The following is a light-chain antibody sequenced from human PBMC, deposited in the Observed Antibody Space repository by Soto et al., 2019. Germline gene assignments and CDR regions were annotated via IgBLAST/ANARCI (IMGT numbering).Light chain of an antibody. V-gene: IGKV3-11*01. CDR3: QQRSNWPPYT. CDR1: QSVSSY. Sequence: EIVLTQSPATLSLSPGERATLSCRASQSVSSYLAWYQQKPDQAPRLLIYDASNRATGIPARFSGSGSGTDFTLTISSLEPKDFAVYYCQQRSNWPPYTFGQGTKLEIK. J-gene: IGKJ2*01. CDR2: DAS.